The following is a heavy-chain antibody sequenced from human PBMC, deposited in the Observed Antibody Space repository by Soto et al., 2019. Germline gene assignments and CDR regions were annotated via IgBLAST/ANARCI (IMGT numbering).Heavy chain of an antibody. CDR2: INSDGSTT. Sequence: EVQLVESGGGLVQPGGSLRLSCAASGFTFSSYWMHWVRQAPGEGLVWVSRINSDGSTTSYADSVKGRFTISRDNAKNTLYLQMNSLRAEDTDVYYCARVYDILTGSRYGFDPWGQGTLVTVSS. V-gene: IGHV3-74*01. D-gene: IGHD3-9*01. CDR3: ARVYDILTGSRYGFDP. J-gene: IGHJ5*02. CDR1: GFTFSSYW.